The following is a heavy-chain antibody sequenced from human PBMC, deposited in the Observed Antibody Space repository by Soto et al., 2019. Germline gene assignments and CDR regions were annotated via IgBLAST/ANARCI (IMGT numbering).Heavy chain of an antibody. V-gene: IGHV4-4*07. J-gene: IGHJ3*02. CDR3: ARGIGGDHDAFDI. CDR2: IYTTGST. D-gene: IGHD2-21*01. Sequence: PSETLPLTCTVSGGPICSYYRRWIRQHAGKGLECIGRIYTTGSTNYNPSLTRRVTMSVETSKNQFSLKLSSVTAADTAVYYCARGIGGDHDAFDIWGQGTVVTV. CDR1: GGPICSYY.